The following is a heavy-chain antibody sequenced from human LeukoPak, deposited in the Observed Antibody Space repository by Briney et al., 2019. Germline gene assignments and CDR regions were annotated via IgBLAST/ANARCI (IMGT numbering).Heavy chain of an antibody. D-gene: IGHD3-22*01. CDR2: IYSGGST. Sequence: GGSLRLSCAASGFTVISNYMSWVRQAPGKGLEWVSFIYSGGSTYYADSVKGRFTISRDNAKNSLFLEMNSLRPEDTAFYYCAKDVQMTSNAYYNYFDYWGQGTLVTVSS. J-gene: IGHJ4*02. V-gene: IGHV3-53*05. CDR1: GFTVISNY. CDR3: AKDVQMTSNAYYNYFDY.